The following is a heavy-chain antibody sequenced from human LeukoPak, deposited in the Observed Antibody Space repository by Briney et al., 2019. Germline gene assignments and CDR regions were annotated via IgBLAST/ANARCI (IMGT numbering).Heavy chain of an antibody. V-gene: IGHV1-24*01. J-gene: IGHJ4*02. CDR3: ALQKAGELTYDY. D-gene: IGHD1-26*01. CDR2: FDHEKGKT. Sequence: SVKVSCKVSGHALTELSMHWVRQPCGKGREWMGGFDHEKGKTIYAQKFQGRLTMTEDTSTDTAYMGVGRLRSEDTAVYFCALQKAGELTYDYWGQGALVTVSS. CDR1: GHALTELS.